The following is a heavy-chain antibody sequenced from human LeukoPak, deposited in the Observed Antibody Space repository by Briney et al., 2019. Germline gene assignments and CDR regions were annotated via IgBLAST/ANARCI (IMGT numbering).Heavy chain of an antibody. D-gene: IGHD3-16*01. CDR2: IIPIFGTA. CDR3: ARGGEYTSYSY. Sequence: ASVKVSCKASGGTFSSYAISWVRQAPGQGLEWMGGIIPIFGTANYAQKFQGRVTITTDESTSTAYMELSRLRSEDTAVYYCARGGEYTSYSYWGQGTLVTVSS. J-gene: IGHJ4*02. V-gene: IGHV1-69*05. CDR1: GGTFSSYA.